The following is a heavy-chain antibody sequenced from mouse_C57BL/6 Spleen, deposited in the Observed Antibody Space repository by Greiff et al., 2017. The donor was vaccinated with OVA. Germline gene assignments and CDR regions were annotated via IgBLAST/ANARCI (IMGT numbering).Heavy chain of an antibody. J-gene: IGHJ3*01. CDR2: ISYSGST. V-gene: IGHV3-1*01. D-gene: IGHD3-2*02. CDR1: GYSITSGYD. CDR3: AILDSSGYVFAY. Sequence: EVKLVESGPGMVKPSQSLSLTCTVTGYSITSGYDWHWIRHFPGNKLEWMGYISYSGSTNYNPSLKSRISITHDTSKNHFFLKLNSVTTEDTATYYCAILDSSGYVFAYWGQGTLVTVSA.